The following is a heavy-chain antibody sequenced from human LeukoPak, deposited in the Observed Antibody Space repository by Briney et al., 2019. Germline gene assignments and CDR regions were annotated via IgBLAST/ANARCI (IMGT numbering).Heavy chain of an antibody. Sequence: GESLKISCKASGYSFTNYWIGWVRQMPGEGLEWIAFISPVDSDTRYSPSLQGQITVSADKSLSTAYLQWSSLKASDTATYYCARSPPDGGGYSNFDYRGQGTLVTVSS. CDR2: ISPVDSDT. CDR1: GYSFTNYW. V-gene: IGHV5-51*01. CDR3: ARSPPDGGGYSNFDY. D-gene: IGHD3-22*01. J-gene: IGHJ4*02.